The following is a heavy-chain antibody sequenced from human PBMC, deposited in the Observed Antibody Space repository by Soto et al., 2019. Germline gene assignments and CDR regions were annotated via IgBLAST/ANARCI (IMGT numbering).Heavy chain of an antibody. CDR3: ARDKGLLFVCNFDS. Sequence: QVQLVESGGGVVQPRRSLRLSCAASGFIFTSYIVHWVRQAPGKGLEWVASVSYDGSKKHYADSVKGRFSISRDNSKNTVYLQMNSLRTEDTAVYYCARDKGLLFVCNFDSWGQGNLVTVSS. J-gene: IGHJ4*02. CDR2: VSYDGSKK. CDR1: GFIFTSYI. D-gene: IGHD3-16*01. V-gene: IGHV3-30*01.